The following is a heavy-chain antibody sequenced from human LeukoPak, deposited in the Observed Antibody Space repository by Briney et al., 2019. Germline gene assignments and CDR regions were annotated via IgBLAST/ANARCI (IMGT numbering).Heavy chain of an antibody. CDR2: IYYSGST. V-gene: IGHV4-59*01. J-gene: IGHJ4*02. Sequence: SSETLSLTCTVSGGSLSNYYWSWIRQPPGKGLEWIGYIYYSGSTTYNPSLKSRVTISVDTSKNQFSLRLTSVTTADTAVYYCARSDSSSGAYFDYWGQGTLVTVSS. CDR1: GGSLSNYY. CDR3: ARSDSSSGAYFDY. D-gene: IGHD6-13*01.